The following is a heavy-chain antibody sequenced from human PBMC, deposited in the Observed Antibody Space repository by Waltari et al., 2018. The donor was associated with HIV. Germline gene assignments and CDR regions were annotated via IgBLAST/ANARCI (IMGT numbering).Heavy chain of an antibody. D-gene: IGHD3-10*01. V-gene: IGHV3-74*01. CDR2: SNSDGSST. Sequence: QLVESGGGLVQPGGSLRLSCAASTFTFTSYWMHGVRQAPGKGLGCVSSSNSDGSSTSYADSVKGRFTISRDNAKNTLYLQMNSLKVEDTAVYYCARAYYDSGSNWFDPWGQGTLVTVSS. CDR1: TFTFTSYW. CDR3: ARAYYDSGSNWFDP. J-gene: IGHJ5*02.